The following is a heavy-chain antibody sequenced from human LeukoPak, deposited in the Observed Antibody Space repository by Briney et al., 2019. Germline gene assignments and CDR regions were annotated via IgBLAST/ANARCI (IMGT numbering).Heavy chain of an antibody. CDR2: INPNSGGT. Sequence: ASVKVSCKASGYIFTGYYMHWVRQAPGQGLEWMGRINPNSGGTNYAQKFQGRVTMTRDASISTAYMELSRLRSDDTAVYYCARGDTAMVTDYWGQGTLVTVSS. D-gene: IGHD5-18*01. CDR1: GYIFTGYY. V-gene: IGHV1-2*06. CDR3: ARGDTAMVTDY. J-gene: IGHJ4*02.